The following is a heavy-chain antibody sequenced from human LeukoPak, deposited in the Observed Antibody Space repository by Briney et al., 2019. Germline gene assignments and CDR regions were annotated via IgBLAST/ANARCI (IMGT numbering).Heavy chain of an antibody. CDR3: ARGWGCSSSSANFDY. CDR1: GGSFSGYY. D-gene: IGHD6-6*01. J-gene: IGHJ4*02. CDR2: INHSGST. V-gene: IGHV4-34*01. Sequence: PSETLSLTCAVYGGSFSGYYWSWIRQPPGKGLEWIGEINHSGSTNYNPSLKSRVTISVDTSKNQFSLKLSSVTAADTAVYYCARGWGCSSSSANFDYWGQGTLVTVSS.